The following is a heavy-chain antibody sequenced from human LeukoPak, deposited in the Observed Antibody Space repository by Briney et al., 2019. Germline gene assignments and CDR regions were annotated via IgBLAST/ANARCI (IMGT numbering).Heavy chain of an antibody. D-gene: IGHD3-3*01. J-gene: IGHJ4*02. CDR1: GYTFTSYY. V-gene: IGHV1-46*03. Sequence: ASVKVSCKASGYTFTSYYMHWVRQAPGQGLEWMGIINPSGGSTSYAQKFQGRGTMTRDTSTSTVYMELSSLRSEDTAVYYCARGRLFFGEVQPLTGWGQGTLVTVSS. CDR3: ARGRLFFGEVQPLTG. CDR2: INPSGGST.